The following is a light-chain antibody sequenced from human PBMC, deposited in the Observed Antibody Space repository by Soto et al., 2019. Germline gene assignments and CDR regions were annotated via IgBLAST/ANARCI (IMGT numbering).Light chain of an antibody. V-gene: IGKV1-9*01. J-gene: IGKJ5*01. CDR3: QHLDSYST. Sequence: DIQLTQSPSFLSASVGDIVTITCRASQGISSYLAWYQQKPGKAPKLLIYAASTLQSGVPSRFSGSGSGTEFSLTISSLQPEDFATYYCQHLDSYSTFGQGTRLEIK. CDR1: QGISSY. CDR2: AAS.